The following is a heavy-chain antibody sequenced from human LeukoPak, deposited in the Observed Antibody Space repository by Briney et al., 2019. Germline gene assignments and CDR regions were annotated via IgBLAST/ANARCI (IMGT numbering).Heavy chain of an antibody. CDR1: GGSISSSSYY. D-gene: IGHD6-13*01. Sequence: SETLSLTCTVSGGSISSSSYYWGWIRQPPGKGLEWIGSIYYSGSTYYNPSLKSRVTISVDTSKNQFSLKLSSVTAADTAVYYCARVSSSWWGAFDYWGQGTLVTVSS. CDR2: IYYSGST. J-gene: IGHJ4*02. V-gene: IGHV4-39*07. CDR3: ARVSSSWWGAFDY.